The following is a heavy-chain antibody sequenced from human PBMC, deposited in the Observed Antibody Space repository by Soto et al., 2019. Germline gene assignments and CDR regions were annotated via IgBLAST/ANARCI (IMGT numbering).Heavy chain of an antibody. Sequence: QVQLVQSGAEVKKPGASVKVSCKVSGYTLTELSMHWVRQAPGRGLEWMGGFDAEDGETIYAQKFQGRVTMTEETSTDTAYMELSSLRSEDTAVYYCATVTYYAILTGPNDAFDIGGQGTMVTVSS. CDR3: ATVTYYAILTGPNDAFDI. CDR1: GYTLTELS. D-gene: IGHD3-9*01. CDR2: FDAEDGET. J-gene: IGHJ3*02. V-gene: IGHV1-24*01.